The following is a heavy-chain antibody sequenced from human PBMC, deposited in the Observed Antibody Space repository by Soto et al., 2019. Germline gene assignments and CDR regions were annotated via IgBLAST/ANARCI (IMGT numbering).Heavy chain of an antibody. CDR1: GFTFTTYP. Sequence: EVQLLESGGGLVQPGGSLRLSCAASGFTFTTYPMNWVRQAPGKGLEWVSGISGTGISTFYADSVKGRFAISRDNSKNTVFLQMNNRGAEDTALYYCVKFPIITASYYYQDMDVWGQGTTVTVSS. CDR2: ISGTGIST. V-gene: IGHV3-23*01. J-gene: IGHJ6*02. CDR3: VKFPIITASYYYQDMDV.